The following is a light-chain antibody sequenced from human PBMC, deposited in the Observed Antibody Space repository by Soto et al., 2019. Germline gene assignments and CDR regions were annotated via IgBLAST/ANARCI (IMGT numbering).Light chain of an antibody. CDR3: QQYDNLPRT. CDR2: DAS. V-gene: IGKV1-33*01. J-gene: IGKJ1*01. Sequence: DIQMTQSPSSLSASVGDRVTITCQASQDISNYLNWYQQKPGKAPKLLIYDASNVETGVPSRFRGSGSGTDFTFTISSLQPEDIATYYCQQYDNLPRTFGQGTKVEIK. CDR1: QDISNY.